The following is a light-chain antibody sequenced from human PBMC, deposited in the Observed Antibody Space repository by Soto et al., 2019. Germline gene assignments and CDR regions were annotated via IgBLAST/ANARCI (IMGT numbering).Light chain of an antibody. CDR1: RSDVGGYNY. J-gene: IGLJ1*01. Sequence: QSVLTQPASVSGSPGQSITISCTGTRSDVGGYNYVSWYQHHPGKAPKLIIYDVTNRPSGVSNPFSGSKSGNTASLTISGLQPEDESDYYCSSYTTSNTRQIVFGTGTKLTVL. V-gene: IGLV2-14*03. CDR3: SSYTTSNTRQIV. CDR2: DVT.